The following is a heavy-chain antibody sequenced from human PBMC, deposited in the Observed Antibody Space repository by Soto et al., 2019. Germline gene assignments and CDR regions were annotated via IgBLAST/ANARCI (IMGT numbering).Heavy chain of an antibody. J-gene: IGHJ4*02. Sequence: EVQLVESGGGLVQPGGSLRLSCAVSGFTFSSFWMHWVRQAPGEGLVWVSRINTDGSSTSYADSVKGRFTIPRDNAKNTLYLQMNSLRVEDTAMYYCAKRGVATFGLSYWGQGTLVTVSS. CDR2: INTDGSST. V-gene: IGHV3-74*01. CDR3: AKRGVATFGLSY. CDR1: GFTFSSFW. D-gene: IGHD3-10*01.